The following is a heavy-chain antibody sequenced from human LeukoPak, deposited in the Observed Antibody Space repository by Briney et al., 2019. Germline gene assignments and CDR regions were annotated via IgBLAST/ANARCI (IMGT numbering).Heavy chain of an antibody. Sequence: SVKVSCKASGGTFSSYAISWVRQAPGQGLEWMGGIIPIFGTANYAQKFQGRVTMTTDTSTSTAYMELRSLRSDDTAVYYCARVGCSGGSCYSEMDVWGKGTTVTISS. D-gene: IGHD2-15*01. V-gene: IGHV1-69*05. J-gene: IGHJ6*04. CDR2: IIPIFGTA. CDR1: GGTFSSYA. CDR3: ARVGCSGGSCYSEMDV.